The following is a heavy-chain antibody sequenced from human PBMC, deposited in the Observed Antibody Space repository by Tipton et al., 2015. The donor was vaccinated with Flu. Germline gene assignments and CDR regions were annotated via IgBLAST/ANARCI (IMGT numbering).Heavy chain of an antibody. V-gene: IGHV5-51*01. CDR2: IYPVDSDT. CDR1: GYSFITYW. J-gene: IGHJ3*02. D-gene: IGHD4-23*01. CDR3: ARRVYDYGGNAGGFDI. Sequence: VQLVQSGAEVKKPGESLKISCKTSGYSFITYWIGWVRQMPGKGLEWMGIIYPVDSDTRYSPSFQGQVTISADKSISTAYLQWTSLKASDTAMYYCARRVYDYGGNAGGFDIWGPGTMVTVSS.